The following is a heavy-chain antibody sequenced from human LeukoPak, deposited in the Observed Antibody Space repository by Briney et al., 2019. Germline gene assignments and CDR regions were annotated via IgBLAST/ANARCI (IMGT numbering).Heavy chain of an antibody. CDR3: ASLYSGSYRRDY. CDR2: IYYSGST. J-gene: IGHJ4*02. D-gene: IGHD1-26*01. CDR1: GGSISSYY. V-gene: IGHV4-59*08. Sequence: SETLSLTCTVSGGSISSYYWSWIRQPPGKGLEWIGYIYYSGSTNYNPSLKSRVTISVDMSKNQFSLKLSSVTAADTAVYYCASLYSGSYRRDYWGQGTLVTVSS.